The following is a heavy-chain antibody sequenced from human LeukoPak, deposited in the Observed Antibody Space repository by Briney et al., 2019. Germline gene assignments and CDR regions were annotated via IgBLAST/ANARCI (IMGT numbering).Heavy chain of an antibody. V-gene: IGHV4-39*07. J-gene: IGHJ4*02. D-gene: IGHD5-12*01. CDR1: GGSISSSSYY. Sequence: PSETLSLTCTVSGGSISSSSYYWGWIRQPPGKGLEWIGSIYYSGSTYYNPSLKSRVTISVDTSKNQLSLKLSSGTAADTAVYYCARARGSGYDFDYWGQGTLVTVSS. CDR2: IYYSGST. CDR3: ARARGSGYDFDY.